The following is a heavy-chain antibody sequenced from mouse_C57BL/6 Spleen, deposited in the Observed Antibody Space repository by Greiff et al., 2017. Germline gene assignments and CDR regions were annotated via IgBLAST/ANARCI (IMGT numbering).Heavy chain of an antibody. CDR1: GFTFTDYY. CDR2: IRNKANGYTT. Sequence: EVQVVESGGGLVQPGGSLSLSCAASGFTFTDYYMSWVRQPPGKALEWLGFIRNKANGYTTEYSASVKGRFTISRDNSQSILYLQMNALRAEDSATYYCAKTVSNYYGSSYEDAMDYWGQGTSVTVSS. CDR3: AKTVSNYYGSSYEDAMDY. V-gene: IGHV7-3*03. D-gene: IGHD1-1*01. J-gene: IGHJ4*01.